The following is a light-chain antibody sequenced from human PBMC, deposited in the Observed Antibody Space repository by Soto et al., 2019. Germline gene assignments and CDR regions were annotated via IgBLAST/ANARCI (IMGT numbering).Light chain of an antibody. V-gene: IGLV1-51*01. J-gene: IGLJ2*01. CDR1: SSNI. Sequence: QSVLTQPPSVSAAPGQKVTISCSGSSSNIVSWYQQLPGTAPKLLIYDNNKRPSGIPDRFSGSKSGTSATLGITGLQTGDEADYYCGTWDTSLSAVVFGGGTKLTDL. CDR2: DNN. CDR3: GTWDTSLSAVV.